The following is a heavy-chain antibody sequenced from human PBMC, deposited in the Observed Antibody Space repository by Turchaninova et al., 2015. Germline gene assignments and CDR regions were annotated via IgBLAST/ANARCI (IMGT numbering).Heavy chain of an antibody. V-gene: IGHV5-10-1*03. D-gene: IGHD6-6*01. CDR1: GDSFTSYL. Sequence: EVQLVQSGAEVTKPWESRSIACKGSGDSFTSYLISWVRQMPWKGLEWMGSIDPSDSYTNYSPSFQGHVTISADRSISTAYLQWSSLKASDTAMFYCARHQYRALQYWGQGTLVTVPS. CDR3: ARHQYRALQY. CDR2: IDPSDSYT. J-gene: IGHJ4*02.